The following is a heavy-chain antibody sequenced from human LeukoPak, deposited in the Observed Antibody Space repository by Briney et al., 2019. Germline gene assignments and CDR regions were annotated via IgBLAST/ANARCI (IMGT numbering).Heavy chain of an antibody. CDR1: GYTFTSYY. CDR3: ARGGGIRTYFDY. J-gene: IGHJ4*02. Sequence: ASVTVSCTASGYTFTSYYMHWVRQAPGQGLEWMGIINPSGGSTSYAQKFQGRVTMTRDTSTSTVYMELSSLRSEDTAVYYCARGGGIRTYFDYWGQGTLVTVSS. D-gene: IGHD3-10*01. V-gene: IGHV1-46*01. CDR2: INPSGGST.